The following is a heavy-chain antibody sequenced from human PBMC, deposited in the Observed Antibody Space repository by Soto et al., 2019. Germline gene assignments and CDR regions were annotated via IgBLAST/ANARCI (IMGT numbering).Heavy chain of an antibody. CDR1: GYTFTSYG. CDR3: ARDDVAEACTGHNDAFDI. Sequence: ASVKVSCKASGYTFTSYGIGWVRQAPGQGLEWMGWISAYNGNTNYAQKLQGRVTMTTDTSTSTAYMELRSLRSDDTAVYYCARDDVAEACTGHNDAFDIWGRGTMVTVSS. J-gene: IGHJ3*02. D-gene: IGHD2-8*02. V-gene: IGHV1-18*01. CDR2: ISAYNGNT.